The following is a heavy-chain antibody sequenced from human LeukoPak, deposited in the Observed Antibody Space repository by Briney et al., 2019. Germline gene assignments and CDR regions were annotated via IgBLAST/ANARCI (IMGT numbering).Heavy chain of an antibody. CDR3: ALYYYDSSAFDI. CDR2: IYYSGST. J-gene: IGHJ3*02. CDR1: GGSVSSGSYY. D-gene: IGHD3-22*01. Sequence: SETLSLTCTVSGGSVSSGSYYWSWIRQPPGKGLEWIGYIYYSGSTNYNPSLKSRVTISVDTSKNQFSLKLSSVTAADTAVYYCALYYYDSSAFDIWGQGTMVTVSS. V-gene: IGHV4-61*01.